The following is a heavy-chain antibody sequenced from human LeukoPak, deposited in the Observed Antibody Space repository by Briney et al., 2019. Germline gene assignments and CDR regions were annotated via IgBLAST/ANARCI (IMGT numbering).Heavy chain of an antibody. CDR1: GDVISTGFHY. Sequence: PSETLTLTCTVSGDVISTGFHYWGWIRQPPGKGLEWIGTIYYTESAYYNPSLKSRVTISVDTSRYHLSVKLTSVTAADTAVYYCARLDSDYGGMKIDYWGQGILVTVSS. J-gene: IGHJ4*02. V-gene: IGHV4-39*02. D-gene: IGHD4-23*01. CDR3: ARLDSDYGGMKIDY. CDR2: IYYTESA.